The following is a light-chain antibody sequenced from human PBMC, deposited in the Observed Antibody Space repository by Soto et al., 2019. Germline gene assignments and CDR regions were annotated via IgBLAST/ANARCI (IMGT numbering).Light chain of an antibody. CDR2: NNT. J-gene: IGLJ2*01. Sequence: QSVLTQPPSVSGAPGQRVTISCTGSNSNIGAGSDVHWYQQFPGTAPKLLISNNTSRPSGVPDRFSGSRSGTSASLAITGLQSEDEADYYCHSFDSSLTATILGVGTKVTVL. CDR3: HSFDSSLTATI. V-gene: IGLV1-40*01. CDR1: NSNIGAGSD.